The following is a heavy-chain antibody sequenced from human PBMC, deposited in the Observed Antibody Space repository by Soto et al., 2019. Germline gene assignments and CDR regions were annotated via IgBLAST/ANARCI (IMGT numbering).Heavy chain of an antibody. CDR1: GFTFSSYW. CDR3: ARRVAVAGTFHFDY. D-gene: IGHD6-19*01. Sequence: AGSMKLACAASGFTFSSYWMSWVRQAPGKGLEWVANIKQDGSEKYYVDSVKGRFTISRDNAKNSLYLQMNSLRAEDTAVYYCARRVAVAGTFHFDYWGQGTLVTVPS. V-gene: IGHV3-7*03. CDR2: IKQDGSEK. J-gene: IGHJ4*02.